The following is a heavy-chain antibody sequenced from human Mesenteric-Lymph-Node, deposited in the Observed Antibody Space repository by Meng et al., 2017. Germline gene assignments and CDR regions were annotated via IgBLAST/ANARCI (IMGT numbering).Heavy chain of an antibody. V-gene: IGHV3-43D*03. CDR3: AKDNTGSIDY. CDR1: GFTFQNYN. Sequence: GESLKISCAASGFTFQNYNMHWVRQAPGKGLEVVSIISWDGRTTRNIDSVKGRFTTSRDNSRNSLDLQMNSLRVEDTALYYCAKDNTGSIDYWGQGTLVTVSS. J-gene: IGHJ4*02. CDR2: ISWDGRTT.